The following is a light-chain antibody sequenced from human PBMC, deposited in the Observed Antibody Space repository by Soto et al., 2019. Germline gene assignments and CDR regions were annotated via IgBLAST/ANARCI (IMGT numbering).Light chain of an antibody. Sequence: DIQMTQSPSTLSASVGDSVTITCRASQSISSSFAWYQQKPGKAPKLLIYKASSLERGVPSRFSGSGSGTEFTLTISSLQPDDFATYYCQQYNSYPVTFGQGTRLEIK. CDR2: KAS. J-gene: IGKJ5*01. V-gene: IGKV1-5*03. CDR1: QSISSS. CDR3: QQYNSYPVT.